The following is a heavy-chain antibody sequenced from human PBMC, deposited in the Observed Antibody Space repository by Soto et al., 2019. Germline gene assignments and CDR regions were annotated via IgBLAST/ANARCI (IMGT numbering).Heavy chain of an antibody. J-gene: IGHJ4*02. CDR1: GYTFSTYA. D-gene: IGHD3-10*01. V-gene: IGHV1-18*01. CDR3: VRSGSGFLPFDS. Sequence: QVQLVQSGAEVKKPGASVKVSCKGSGYTFSTYAIAWVRQAPGQGLEWMAWISAYSGDTNYAPKVQGRATLTTDTSTSTAYLALRSLTSADSAVYYFVRSGSGFLPFDSWGQGTLVTVSS. CDR2: ISAYSGDT.